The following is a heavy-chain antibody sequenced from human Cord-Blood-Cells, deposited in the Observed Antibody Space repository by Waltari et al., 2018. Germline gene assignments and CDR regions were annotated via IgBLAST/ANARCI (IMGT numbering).Heavy chain of an antibody. J-gene: IGHJ6*03. V-gene: IGHV4-34*01. Sequence: QVQLQQWGAGLLKPSETLSLTCAVYGGSFSGYYWSWIRQPPGKGLEWIGEINHSGSTNYNPSLKSRVTISVDTSKNQFSLKLSSVTAADTAVYYCARGPVRYCSSTSCYIYYYYYYMDVWDKGTTVTVSS. CDR1: GGSFSGYY. CDR2: INHSGST. D-gene: IGHD2-2*02. CDR3: ARGPVRYCSSTSCYIYYYYYYMDV.